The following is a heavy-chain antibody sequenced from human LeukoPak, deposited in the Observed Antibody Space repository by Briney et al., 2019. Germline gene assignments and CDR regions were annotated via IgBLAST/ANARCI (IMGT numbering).Heavy chain of an antibody. J-gene: IGHJ4*02. CDR2: ISYSGSA. Sequence: SETLSLTCTVSGGSINSWGYFWIWMPPPTGRGGVGFGYISYSGSAHYNPSLKSRETISADTSKNHSSLKLRSVTAADTAVYYCARGGGVAAGPTLASWGKGTLVTASS. CDR3: ARGGGVAAGPTLAS. D-gene: IGHD2/OR15-2a*01. V-gene: IGHV4-31*03. CDR1: GGSINSWGYF.